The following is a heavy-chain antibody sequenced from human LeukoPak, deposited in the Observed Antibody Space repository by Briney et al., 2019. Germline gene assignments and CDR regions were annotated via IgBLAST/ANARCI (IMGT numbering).Heavy chain of an antibody. CDR3: ARRYCSGGSCYLDY. CDR2: LSYDRSNK. J-gene: IGHJ4*02. V-gene: IGHV3-33*01. D-gene: IGHD2-15*01. Sequence: XFLSYDRSNKYYAASVKARFTISRDNSKKTIYMKMKSLRAEDTAVYYCARRYCSGGSCYLDYWGQGTLVTVSS.